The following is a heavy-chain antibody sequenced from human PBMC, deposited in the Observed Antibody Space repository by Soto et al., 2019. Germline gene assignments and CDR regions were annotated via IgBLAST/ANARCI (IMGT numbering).Heavy chain of an antibody. D-gene: IGHD3-16*01. Sequence: HLVASGGGLVQPGGSLRLSCAAYGFTFNDHYMDWVRQAPGKGLEWVARCKNRGQGFTIEYAAFLKGRFTLSRDDSANSLYLQMNRLETDDTAVYYCTVWIEGACYWGRGILLPVSS. CDR2: CKNRGQGFTI. J-gene: IGHJ4*02. CDR3: TVWIEGACY. V-gene: IGHV3-72*01. CDR1: GFTFNDHY.